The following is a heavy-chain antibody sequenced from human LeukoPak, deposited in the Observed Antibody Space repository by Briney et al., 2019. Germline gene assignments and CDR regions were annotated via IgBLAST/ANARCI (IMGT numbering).Heavy chain of an antibody. J-gene: IGHJ5*02. CDR3: ARDRYGSGSYYQSAGWFDP. Sequence: PSETLSLTCTVSGGSISSYYWSWIRQPPGKGLEWIGYIYYSGSTNYNPSLKSRVTISVDTSKNQFSLKLSSVTAADTAVYYCARDRYGSGSYYQSAGWFDPWGQGTLVTVSS. CDR1: GGSISSYY. V-gene: IGHV4-59*01. D-gene: IGHD3-10*01. CDR2: IYYSGST.